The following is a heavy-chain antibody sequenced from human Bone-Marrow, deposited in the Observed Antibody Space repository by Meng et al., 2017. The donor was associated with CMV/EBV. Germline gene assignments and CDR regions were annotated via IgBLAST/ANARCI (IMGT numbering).Heavy chain of an antibody. CDR3: ARAGGGYDFWSGYYPYY. Sequence: GGSLRLSCAASGFTFSSYAMHWVRQAPGKGLEWVAVISYDGSNKYYADSVKGRFTISRDNSKNTLYLQMNSLRAEDTAVYYCARAGGGYDFWSGYYPYYWGQGTLVTVSS. CDR1: GFTFSSYA. D-gene: IGHD3-3*01. V-gene: IGHV3-30-3*01. CDR2: ISYDGSNK. J-gene: IGHJ4*02.